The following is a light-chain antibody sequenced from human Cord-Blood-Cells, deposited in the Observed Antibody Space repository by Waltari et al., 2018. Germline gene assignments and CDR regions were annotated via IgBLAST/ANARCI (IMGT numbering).Light chain of an antibody. V-gene: IGKV1-39*01. CDR3: QQSYSTPLT. CDR1: QTISSY. CDR2: AAS. Sequence: DIQMTQSPSSLSASVGDRVTITCRASQTISSYLNWYQQKPGKAPKILIYAASSLQSGVPPRFSGSGSVTHFTLTISSLQPEDFATYYCQQSYSTPLTFGGGTKVEIK. J-gene: IGKJ4*01.